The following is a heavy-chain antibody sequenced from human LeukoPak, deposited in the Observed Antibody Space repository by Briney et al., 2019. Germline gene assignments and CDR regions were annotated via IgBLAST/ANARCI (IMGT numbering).Heavy chain of an antibody. D-gene: IGHD3-10*01. Sequence: PGGSLRLSCAASGFSVSSNYTGWVRQAPGKGLEWVSVIYSGGSTYYADSVKDRFTISRDNSKNTLFLQMNSLRAEDTAVYYCARDYGIVWGQGTTVTVSS. CDR1: GFSVSSNY. V-gene: IGHV3-53*01. CDR2: IYSGGST. J-gene: IGHJ6*02. CDR3: ARDYGIV.